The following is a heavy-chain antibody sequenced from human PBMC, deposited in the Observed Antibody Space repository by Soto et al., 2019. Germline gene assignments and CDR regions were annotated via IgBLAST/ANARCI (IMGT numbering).Heavy chain of an antibody. CDR3: PRSKEGYNYWYFDL. D-gene: IGHD5-12*01. CDR1: VGSVSIAYSY. Sequence: SETLSLTCPVSVGSVSIAYSYLSWILQPPGKGLEWIGYIDNTGSTFYNPSLEIRISISLDTSKNQFSLKLSSVTAPDTAVHYCPRSKEGYNYWYFDLWGRGTLVTVSS. CDR2: IDNTGST. V-gene: IGHV4-30-4*01. J-gene: IGHJ2*01.